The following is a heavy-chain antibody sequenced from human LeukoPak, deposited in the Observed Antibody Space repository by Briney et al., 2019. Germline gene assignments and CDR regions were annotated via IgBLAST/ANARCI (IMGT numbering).Heavy chain of an antibody. CDR2: IYYSGST. J-gene: IGHJ4*02. V-gene: IGHV4-39*07. CDR1: AGSISSSSYS. D-gene: IGHD5-24*01. Sequence: SETLSLTCTVSAGSISSSSYSWGWIRQPPGKGLEWIGSIYYSGSTYYNPSLKSRVTISVDTSKNQFSLKLSSVTAADTAVYYCATEMAIAWREYYFDYWGQGTLVTVSS. CDR3: ATEMAIAWREYYFDY.